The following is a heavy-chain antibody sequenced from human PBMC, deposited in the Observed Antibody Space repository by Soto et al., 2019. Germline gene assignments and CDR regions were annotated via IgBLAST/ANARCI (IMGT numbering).Heavy chain of an antibody. J-gene: IGHJ4*02. CDR3: ATESGSTYGYFDH. Sequence: SETLSLTCTASGGSVTSDEDYWTWIRQSPGKGLEWIGYISNSGSTGYNPSLKTRLSMSVDRSKNQFTLRLTSVTAADTAVYFCATESGSTYGYFDHWGQGTQVTVSS. CDR2: ISNSGST. V-gene: IGHV4-30-4*01. CDR1: GGSVTSDEDY. D-gene: IGHD5-18*01.